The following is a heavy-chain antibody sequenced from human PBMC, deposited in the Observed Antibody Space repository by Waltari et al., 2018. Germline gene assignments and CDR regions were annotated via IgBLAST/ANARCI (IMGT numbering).Heavy chain of an antibody. D-gene: IGHD3-22*01. J-gene: IGHJ6*02. Sequence: QVQLQESGPGLVKPSETLSLTCTVSGGSISSYYWSWIRQPPGKGLAWIGYIYYSGSTNYNPSLKSRCTITVDTSKNQFCLKLSAVTAADTAVYYCARDTGYYYDSSGYYGYYYYGMDVWGQGTTVTVSS. CDR1: GGSISSYY. V-gene: IGHV4-59*01. CDR3: ARDTGYYYDSSGYYGYYYYGMDV. CDR2: IYYSGST.